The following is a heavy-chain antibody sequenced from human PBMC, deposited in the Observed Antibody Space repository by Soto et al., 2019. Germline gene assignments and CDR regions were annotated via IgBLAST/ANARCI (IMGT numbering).Heavy chain of an antibody. CDR2: IIPIFGTA. CDR3: ASREGNIVGATKGWYNWFDP. V-gene: IGHV1-69*12. Sequence: QVQLVQSGAEVKKPGSSVKVSCKASGGTFSSYAISWVRQAPGQGLEWMGGIIPIFGTANYAQKFQGRVTITADEATSTAYMELSSLRSEDTAVYYCASREGNIVGATKGWYNWFDPWGQGTLVTVSS. CDR1: GGTFSSYA. J-gene: IGHJ5*02. D-gene: IGHD1-26*01.